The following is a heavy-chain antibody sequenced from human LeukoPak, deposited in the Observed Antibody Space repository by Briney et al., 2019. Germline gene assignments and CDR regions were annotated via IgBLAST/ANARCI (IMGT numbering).Heavy chain of an antibody. CDR2: IYYSGSI. D-gene: IGHD2-21*02. V-gene: IGHV4-31*03. J-gene: IGHJ4*02. Sequence: SETLSLTCTVSGGSISSGGYYWSWIRQHPGKGLEWIGYIYYSGSIYYDPSLKSRAIISVDTSKKQFSLMLSSVTAADTAVYYCARVAPDDSAFDYWGQGALVTVSS. CDR1: GGSISSGGYY. CDR3: ARVAPDDSAFDY.